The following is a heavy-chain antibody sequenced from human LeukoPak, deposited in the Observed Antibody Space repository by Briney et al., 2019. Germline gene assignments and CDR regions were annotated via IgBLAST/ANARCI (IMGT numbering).Heavy chain of an antibody. D-gene: IGHD1-14*01. CDR2: IYSSGST. V-gene: IGHV4-4*07. J-gene: IGHJ4*02. CDR3: ARDGTYNSFDY. CDR1: GGSISSYY. Sequence: PSETLSLTCTVSGGSISSYYCSWIRQPAGKGLEWIGRIYSSGSTTYNPSLKSRVTLSVDTSKNQFSLKLSSVTAADTAMYYCARDGTYNSFDYWGQGTLVTVSS.